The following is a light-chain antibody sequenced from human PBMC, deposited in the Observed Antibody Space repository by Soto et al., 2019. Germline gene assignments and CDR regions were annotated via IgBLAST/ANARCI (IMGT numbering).Light chain of an antibody. CDR1: QSISSY. J-gene: IGKJ1*01. CDR3: QQSYSTPRT. CDR2: AAS. Sequence: DIQMTQSPSSLSASVGDRVTITCRASQSISSYLNWYQQKPGKAPKLLIYAASSLQSGVPSRFSGSGSGTAFPLTISSLQPEYFATYYCQQSYSTPRTFGQGTKVEIK. V-gene: IGKV1-39*01.